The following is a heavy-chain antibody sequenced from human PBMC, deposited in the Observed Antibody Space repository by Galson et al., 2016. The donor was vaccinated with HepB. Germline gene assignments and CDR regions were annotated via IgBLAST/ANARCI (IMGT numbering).Heavy chain of an antibody. Sequence: SETLSLTCSLSGGAINTYYWTWIRQPPGGGLEWFGHIYFTGTTSYNPSLESRVTISVDTSKNQFSLTLRSVTAADTAFYYCAGGIVAVPDKYYYGVGVWGQGSRVTVSS. V-gene: IGHV4-59*03. CDR2: IYFTGTT. J-gene: IGHJ6*02. CDR1: GGAINTYY. CDR3: AGGIVAVPDKYYYGVGV. D-gene: IGHD3-3*02.